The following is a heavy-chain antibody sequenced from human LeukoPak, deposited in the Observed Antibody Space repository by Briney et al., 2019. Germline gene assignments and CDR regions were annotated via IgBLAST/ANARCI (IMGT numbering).Heavy chain of an antibody. CDR1: GGSISSSSYY. CDR2: IYYSGST. Sequence: PSETLSLTCTVSGGSISSSSYYWGWIRQPPGKGLEWIGSIYYSGSTYYNPSLKSRVTISVDTSKNQFSLKLSSVTAADTAVYYCARVGLGKFGEFLSPWGQGTLVTVSS. J-gene: IGHJ5*02. V-gene: IGHV4-39*07. D-gene: IGHD3-10*01. CDR3: ARVGLGKFGEFLSP.